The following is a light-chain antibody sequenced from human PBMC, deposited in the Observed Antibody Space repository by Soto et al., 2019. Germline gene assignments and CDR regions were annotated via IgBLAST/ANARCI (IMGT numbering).Light chain of an antibody. Sequence: DIVMTQSPDSLAVSLGERATINCKSSQTVLRSSNNKNHLAWYQQKPGRAPKMLVSWATTRESGVPDRFSGSGSGTDLTLTISSVQAEDVAVYYCQHYYTVPVTFGQGTRLEIK. CDR3: QHYYTVPVT. J-gene: IGKJ5*01. V-gene: IGKV4-1*01. CDR1: QTVLRSSNNKNH. CDR2: WAT.